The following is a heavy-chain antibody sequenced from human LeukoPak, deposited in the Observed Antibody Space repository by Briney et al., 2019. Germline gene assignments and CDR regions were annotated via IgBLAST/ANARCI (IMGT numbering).Heavy chain of an antibody. V-gene: IGHV3-74*01. J-gene: IGHJ5*02. CDR2: IDNDGGST. CDR1: GFTFHGYW. CDR3: ARDLGQYYDTSDNWFDP. D-gene: IGHD3-22*01. Sequence: SGGSLRLSCAASGFTFHGYWMHWVRQAPGKGLVWVSRIDNDGGSTTYADSVKGRFTISRDNSKNTLYLQMNSLRAEDTAVYYCARDLGQYYDTSDNWFDPWGQGTLVTVSS.